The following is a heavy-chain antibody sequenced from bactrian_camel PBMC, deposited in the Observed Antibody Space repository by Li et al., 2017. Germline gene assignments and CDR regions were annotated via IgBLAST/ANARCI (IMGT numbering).Heavy chain of an antibody. CDR1: GATFSQFF. D-gene: IGHD2*01. CDR2: IYPDGSST. V-gene: IGHV3-2*01. CDR3: ATSQAPQYYSSGYYYTPARSVLHFGY. J-gene: IGHJ6*01. Sequence: HVQLVESGGASVQAGGSLRLSCAASGATFSQFFMGWFRQAPGKGLEWVAGIYPDGSSTYYTDSVKGQFTISRDDAKNTLYLQMNSLKPEDTAVYYCATSQAPQYYSSGYYYTPARSVLHFGYWGRGTQVTVS.